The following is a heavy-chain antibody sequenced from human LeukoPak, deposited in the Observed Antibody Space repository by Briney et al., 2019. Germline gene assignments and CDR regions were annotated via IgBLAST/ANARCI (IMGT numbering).Heavy chain of an antibody. J-gene: IGHJ4*02. V-gene: IGHV4-61*02. Sequence: SETLSLTCTVSGGSISSGTYYWRWIRQPAGKGLEWIGRIHISGSTNYNPSLKSRVTVSVDTSKNQFSLDLSSVTAADTAVYYCARDLRGSSGFYYGDWGQGTLVTVSS. D-gene: IGHD3-22*01. CDR3: ARDLRGSSGFYYGD. CDR2: IHISGST. CDR1: GGSISSGTYY.